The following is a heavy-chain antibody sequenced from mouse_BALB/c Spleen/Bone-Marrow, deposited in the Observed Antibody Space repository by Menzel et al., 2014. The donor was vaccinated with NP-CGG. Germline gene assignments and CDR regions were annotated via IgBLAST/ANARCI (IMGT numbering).Heavy chain of an antibody. V-gene: IGHV5-4*02. D-gene: IGHD4-1*01. CDR2: ISDGGSYS. CDR3: ARGLGWFGY. Sequence: EAQGVESGGDLVKPGVSLRPSCAAFGFTFSDYYLYWIRQTPEKRLEWVATISDGGSYSKYADSVKGRFTITRDNDKNNLYLQMSSLKSEETAMYYCARGLGWFGYWGQGTLVTGSA. J-gene: IGHJ3*01. CDR1: GFTFSDYY.